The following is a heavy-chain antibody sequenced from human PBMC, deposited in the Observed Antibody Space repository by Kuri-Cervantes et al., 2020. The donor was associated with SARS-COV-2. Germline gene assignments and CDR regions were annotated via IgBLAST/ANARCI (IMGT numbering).Heavy chain of an antibody. D-gene: IGHD2-2*01. Sequence: GSLRLSCAVIGGSINGHYWSWIRQPPGKGLEWIGELNHSGSTNYNPSLKSRVTISVDTSKNQFSLKLSSVTAADTAVYYCARAAPDIVVVPAAKYFDYWGQGTLVTVSS. J-gene: IGHJ4*02. CDR1: GGSINGHY. V-gene: IGHV4-34*01. CDR3: ARAAPDIVVVPAAKYFDY. CDR2: LNHSGST.